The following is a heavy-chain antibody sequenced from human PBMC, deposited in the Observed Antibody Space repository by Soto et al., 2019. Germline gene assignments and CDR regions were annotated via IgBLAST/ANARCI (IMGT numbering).Heavy chain of an antibody. D-gene: IGHD6-19*01. CDR3: ARVSRGWLDYYYYGMDV. CDR2: INHSGST. Sequence: SERLSLTCAVYGGSFSGYYLSLIRQPPGKGLEWIGEINHSGSTNYNPSLKSRVTISVDTSKNQFSLKLSSVTAADTAVYYCARVSRGWLDYYYYGMDVWGQGTTVTVSS. J-gene: IGHJ6*02. CDR1: GGSFSGYY. V-gene: IGHV4-34*01.